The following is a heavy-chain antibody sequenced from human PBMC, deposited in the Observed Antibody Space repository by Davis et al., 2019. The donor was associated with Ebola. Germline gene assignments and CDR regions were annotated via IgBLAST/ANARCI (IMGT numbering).Heavy chain of an antibody. J-gene: IGHJ4*02. D-gene: IGHD5-18*01. Sequence: MPSETLSLTCTVSGGSISTHYWSWIRQPPGKGLECIGYIYYTGTTTYNPSLRSRVTISVDTSKNQPSLSLDSMTAADTAVYYCARGQRGYSCWGRGTLVTGSS. CDR3: ARGQRGYSC. CDR2: IYYTGTT. V-gene: IGHV4-59*11. CDR1: GGSISTHY.